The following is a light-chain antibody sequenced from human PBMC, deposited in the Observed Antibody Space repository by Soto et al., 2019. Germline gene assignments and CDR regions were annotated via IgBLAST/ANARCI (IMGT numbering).Light chain of an antibody. Sequence: QSALTQPASVSGSPGQSITISCTGTSSDGGGYKDVSWYQQHPGKAPKLMIYEVGNRPSGVSKGFSGSKPRNPATLTISGLHAEDEADYYCSSYTSSSTLDVFGTGTRSPS. CDR1: SSDGGGYKD. V-gene: IGLV2-14*01. CDR2: EVG. J-gene: IGLJ1*01. CDR3: SSYTSSSTLDV.